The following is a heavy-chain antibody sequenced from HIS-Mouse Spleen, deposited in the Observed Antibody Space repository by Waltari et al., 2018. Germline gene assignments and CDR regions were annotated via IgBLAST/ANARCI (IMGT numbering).Heavy chain of an antibody. CDR2: MKPNSGNT. Sequence: QVQLVQSGAEVKKPGASVKVSCKASGYTFTSYDINWVRQATGQGLEWMGWMKPNSGNTGYAQKFQGRVTMTRNTSISTAYMELSSLRSEDTAVDYCARGHDYSNYFDYWGQGTLVTVSS. CDR1: GYTFTSYD. V-gene: IGHV1-8*01. J-gene: IGHJ4*02. D-gene: IGHD4-4*01. CDR3: ARGHDYSNYFDY.